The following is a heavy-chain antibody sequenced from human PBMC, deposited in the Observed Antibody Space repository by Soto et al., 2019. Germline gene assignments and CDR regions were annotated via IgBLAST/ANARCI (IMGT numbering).Heavy chain of an antibody. D-gene: IGHD6-19*01. CDR2: INPSGGST. Sequence: ASVKVSCKASGYTFTSYYMHWVRQAPGQGLEWMGIINPSGGSTSYAQKFQGRVTMTRDTSTSTVYMELSSLRSEDTAVYYCVSDSSGWLGAFDIWGQGTMVTVSS. CDR1: GYTFTSYY. J-gene: IGHJ3*02. V-gene: IGHV1-46*01. CDR3: VSDSSGWLGAFDI.